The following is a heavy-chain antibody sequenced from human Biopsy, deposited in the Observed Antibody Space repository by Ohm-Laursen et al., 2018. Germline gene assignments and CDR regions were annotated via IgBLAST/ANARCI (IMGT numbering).Heavy chain of an antibody. V-gene: IGHV4-31*03. D-gene: IGHD6-13*01. CDR3: ARMEQPHDY. CDR2: VYNSGTT. Sequence: SQTLSLTCTVSGGSITSSGYWWSWIRQRPGKGLEWIGYVYNSGTTYFNPSLKSRLTISIDTSKNQFSLKLTSVTAADTAVYFCARMEQPHDYWGQGTLATVSS. CDR1: GGSITSSGYW. J-gene: IGHJ4*02.